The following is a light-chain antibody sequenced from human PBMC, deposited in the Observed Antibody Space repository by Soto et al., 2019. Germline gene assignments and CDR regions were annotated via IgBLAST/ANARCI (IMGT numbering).Light chain of an antibody. CDR3: QQYGSSPGT. CDR1: QSVSSSY. V-gene: IGKV3-20*01. J-gene: IGKJ3*01. CDR2: GAS. Sequence: EIVLTQSPGTLSLSPGERATLSCRASQSVSSSYLAWYQQKPGQAPRLLIYGASSRATGIPDRFSGSGSGTDFNLTISRLEPEAFAVYYCQQYGSSPGTFGPGNKVDIK.